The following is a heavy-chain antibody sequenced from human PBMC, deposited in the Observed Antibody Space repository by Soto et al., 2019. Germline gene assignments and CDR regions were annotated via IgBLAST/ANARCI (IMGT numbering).Heavy chain of an antibody. D-gene: IGHD2-15*01. Sequence: QVQVEEFGGGVVQPGRSLRLSCACPTFTFSDFGFHWVRQDPGKGLEWVAMISYDGSDQYYGDSVQGRLTIYRDDSKNTVYLQMNSLRAEDTAMYYGEKSTYCNGGSCFPQYWGPGTLVTVSS. J-gene: IGHJ4*02. CDR1: TFTFSDFG. CDR3: EKSTYCNGGSCFPQY. V-gene: IGHV3-30*18. CDR2: ISYDGSDQ.